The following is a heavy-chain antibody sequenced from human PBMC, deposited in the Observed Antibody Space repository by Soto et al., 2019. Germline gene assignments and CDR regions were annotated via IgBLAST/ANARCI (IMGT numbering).Heavy chain of an antibody. CDR2: IWYDGSSE. J-gene: IGHJ4*02. Sequence: QVQLVESGGGVVQPGRSLRLSCAASGFTFNRYGMHWVRQAPGKGLEWVAVIWYDGSSEYYADSVKGRFTISRDNSKNTLCLQMNSLRAEDTAVYYCARGVDYFDYWGQGTLVTVSS. V-gene: IGHV3-33*01. CDR3: ARGVDYFDY. CDR1: GFTFNRYG.